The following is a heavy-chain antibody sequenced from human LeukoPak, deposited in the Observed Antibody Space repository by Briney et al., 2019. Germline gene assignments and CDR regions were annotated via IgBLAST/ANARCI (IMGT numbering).Heavy chain of an antibody. V-gene: IGHV4-39*07. CDR2: IYYSGST. CDR1: GGSISSSSYY. D-gene: IGHD6-13*01. Sequence: PSETLSLTCTVSGGSISSSSYYWGWIRQPPGKGLEWIGSIYYSGSTNYNPSLKSRVTISGDTSENQLSLKLSSVTAADTAVYYCAGSQSDSWTNWFDPWGQGILVTVSS. CDR3: AGSQSDSWTNWFDP. J-gene: IGHJ5*02.